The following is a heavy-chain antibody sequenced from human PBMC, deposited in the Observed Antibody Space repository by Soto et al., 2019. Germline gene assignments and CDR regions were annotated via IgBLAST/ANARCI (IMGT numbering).Heavy chain of an antibody. CDR2: ITDSSDTV. D-gene: IGHD3-3*01. J-gene: IGHJ4*02. CDR1: GFSFSNYN. CDR3: ARDFGHGYYLDY. V-gene: IGHV3-48*02. Sequence: EVQLVESGGGLVQPGGSLRLSCVASGFSFSNYNMNWVRQAPGKGLEWVSYITDSSDTVHYADSVRGRFTIPRDNAESSLYLQMNSLRDEDTAVYFCARDFGHGYYLDYWGRGTLVTVSS.